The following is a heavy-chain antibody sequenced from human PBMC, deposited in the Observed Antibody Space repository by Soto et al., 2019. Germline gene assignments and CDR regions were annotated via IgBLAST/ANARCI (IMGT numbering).Heavy chain of an antibody. J-gene: IGHJ3*01. CDR3: AREGERVVVVPAAMRDDAFDV. V-gene: IGHV1-69*04. CDR1: RGTFSSYP. D-gene: IGHD2-2*01. Sequence: QVQLVQSGAEVKKPGSSVKVSCKVSRGTFSSYPISWVRQAPGQGLEWMGRIFPLLGVTNFAQKFQGRLTITADKSTSTVYMELSSLRSDDTAVFHCAREGERVVVVPAAMRDDAFDVWGQGTMVTVSS. CDR2: IFPLLGVT.